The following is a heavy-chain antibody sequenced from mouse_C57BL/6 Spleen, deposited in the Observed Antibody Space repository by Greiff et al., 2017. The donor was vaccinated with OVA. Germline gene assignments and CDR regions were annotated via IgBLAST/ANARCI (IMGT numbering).Heavy chain of an antibody. CDR2: INPGSGGT. J-gene: IGHJ4*01. D-gene: IGHD1-1*01. Sequence: VQLQQSGAELVRPGTSVKVSCKASGYAFTNYLIEWVKQRPGQGLEWIGVINPGSGGTNYNEKLKGKGTLTADNSSSTAYMQLSSLTSEDSAVYFCARNYGSSYAMDYWGQGTSVTVSS. V-gene: IGHV1-54*01. CDR1: GYAFTNYL. CDR3: ARNYGSSYAMDY.